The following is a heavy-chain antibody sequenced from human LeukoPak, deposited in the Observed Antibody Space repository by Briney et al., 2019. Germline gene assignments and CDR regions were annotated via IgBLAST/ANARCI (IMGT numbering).Heavy chain of an antibody. J-gene: IGHJ4*02. V-gene: IGHV3-33*06. CDR1: GFTFSSYG. D-gene: IGHD1-7*01. CDR3: AKGGGNWNYRTFDY. Sequence: GGSLRLSCAASGFTFSSYGMHWVRQAPGKGLEWVAVIWYGGSNKYYADSVKGRFTISRDNSKNTPYLQMNSLRAEDTAVYYCAKGGGNWNYRTFDYWGQGTLVTVSS. CDR2: IWYGGSNK.